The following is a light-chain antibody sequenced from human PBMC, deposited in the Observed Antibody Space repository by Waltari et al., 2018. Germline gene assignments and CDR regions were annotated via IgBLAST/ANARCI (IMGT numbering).Light chain of an antibody. CDR1: QGISID. Sequence: DIQMTQSPSSLSASVGDRVTITCRSSQGISIDLAWYQQKPGKAPKLLISGASTLQFGVPSRFSGSGSGTDFTLTISSLQAEDVAVYYCQQYYSTPWTFGQGTKVEIK. CDR2: GAS. V-gene: IGKV1-27*01. J-gene: IGKJ1*01. CDR3: QQYYSTPWT.